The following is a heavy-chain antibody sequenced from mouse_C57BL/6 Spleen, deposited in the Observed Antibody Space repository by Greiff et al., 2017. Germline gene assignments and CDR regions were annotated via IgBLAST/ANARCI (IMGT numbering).Heavy chain of an antibody. J-gene: IGHJ4*01. D-gene: IGHD1-1*01. CDR2: IYPGDGDT. CDR1: GYAFSSYW. Sequence: VQLQQSGAELVKPGASVKISCKASGYAFSSYWMNWVKQRPGKGLEWIGQIYPGDGDTNYNGKFKGKATLTADKSSSTAYMQLSSLTSEDSAVYFCARSPFYYGRSYAMDYWGQGTSVTVSS. V-gene: IGHV1-80*01. CDR3: ARSPFYYGRSYAMDY.